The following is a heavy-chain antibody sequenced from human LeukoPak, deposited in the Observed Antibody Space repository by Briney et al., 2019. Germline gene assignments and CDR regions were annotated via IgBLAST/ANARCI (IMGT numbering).Heavy chain of an antibody. Sequence: ASVKVSCKVSGYTLTELSMHWVRQAPGKGLDWMGGFDPEDGETIYAQKFQGRVTMTEDTSTDTAYMELSSLRSEDTAVYYCATGPTTRYYYGSGSYPYPPFDYWGQGTLVTVSS. V-gene: IGHV1-24*01. CDR1: GYTLTELS. CDR3: ATGPTTRYYYGSGSYPYPPFDY. CDR2: FDPEDGET. D-gene: IGHD3-10*01. J-gene: IGHJ4*02.